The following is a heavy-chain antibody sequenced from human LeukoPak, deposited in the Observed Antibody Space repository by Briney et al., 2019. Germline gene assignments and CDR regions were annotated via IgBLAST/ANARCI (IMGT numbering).Heavy chain of an antibody. D-gene: IGHD2-2*01. Sequence: SETLSLTCTVSGGSISSGSYYWSWIRQPAGKGLEWIGRIYTSGSTNYNPSLKSRVTISVDTSKNQFSLKLSSVTAADTAVYYCARAAPLYCSSTSCYVYYFDYWGQGTLVTVSS. CDR2: IYTSGST. CDR3: ARAAPLYCSSTSCYVYYFDY. CDR1: GGSISSGSYY. V-gene: IGHV4-61*02. J-gene: IGHJ4*02.